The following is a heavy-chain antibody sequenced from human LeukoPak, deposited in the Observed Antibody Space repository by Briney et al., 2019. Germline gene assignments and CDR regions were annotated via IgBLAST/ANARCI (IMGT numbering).Heavy chain of an antibody. Sequence: PSETLSLTCSVSGGSISGYYWNWIRQPPGKGLEWIGYIYYSGSTNYNPSLKSHVSISGDMSKNQISLKVESVTAADTAVYYCARLRGRSGSYSVDPWGQGTLVTVSS. D-gene: IGHD3-10*01. V-gene: IGHV4-59*01. CDR3: ARLRGRSGSYSVDP. J-gene: IGHJ5*02. CDR1: GGSISGYY. CDR2: IYYSGST.